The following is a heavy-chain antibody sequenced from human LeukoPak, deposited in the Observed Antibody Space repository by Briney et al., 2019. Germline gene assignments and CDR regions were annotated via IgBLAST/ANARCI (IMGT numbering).Heavy chain of an antibody. Sequence: GGSLRLSCAASGFTFSSYSMNWVRQAPGKGLEWVSSISSSSYIYYADSVKGRFSISRDNSKNTLYLQMNSLRAEDTAVYYCVKYRAVYDSSGYYYRPFDYWGQGILVTVSS. D-gene: IGHD3-22*01. V-gene: IGHV3-21*04. CDR3: VKYRAVYDSSGYYYRPFDY. CDR1: GFTFSSYS. J-gene: IGHJ4*02. CDR2: ISSSSYI.